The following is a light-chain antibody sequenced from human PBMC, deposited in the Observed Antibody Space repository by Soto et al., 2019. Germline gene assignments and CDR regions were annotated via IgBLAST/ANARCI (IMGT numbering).Light chain of an antibody. V-gene: IGLV2-14*01. Sequence: QSVLTQSASVSGSPGQSITIPCTGTSSDVGGYDYVSWYQQHPGKVPKLIIYEVIKRPSGVSHRFSGSKSGNTASLTISGRQTEDEADYYCSSYTTSSALVFGGGTKVTVL. J-gene: IGLJ2*01. CDR3: SSYTTSSALV. CDR1: SSDVGGYDY. CDR2: EVI.